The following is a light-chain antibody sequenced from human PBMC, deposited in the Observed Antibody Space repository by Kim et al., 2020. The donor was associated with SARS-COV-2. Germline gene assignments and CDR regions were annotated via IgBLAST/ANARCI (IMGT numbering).Light chain of an antibody. CDR1: FSDVGNYNF. CDR3: CSYAATDTYV. J-gene: IGLJ1*01. CDR2: DVT. Sequence: GQSVTISCTGTFSDVGNYNFVSWYQQHPGKAPKLIIYDVTRRPSGVPDRFSGSKSGNTASLTISGLQAEDEADYYCCSYAATDTYVYGTGTKVTVL. V-gene: IGLV2-11*03.